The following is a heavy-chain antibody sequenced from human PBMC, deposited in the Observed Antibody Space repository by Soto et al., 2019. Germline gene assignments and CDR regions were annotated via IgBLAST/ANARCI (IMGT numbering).Heavy chain of an antibody. CDR2: VSGSSGSK. V-gene: IGHV3-23*01. Sequence: EVQLLESGGGLVQPGGSLRLSCAASGFTFSSYARSWVRQAPGKGLEGVSSVSGSSGSKSYAYSVKGRFTISRDNSKSTVYLQMNSLRAEDTAVYFCAKDWCSGTTCYCLENWGQGTLVTVSS. CDR1: GFTFSSYA. CDR3: AKDWCSGTTCYCLEN. J-gene: IGHJ4*02. D-gene: IGHD1-7*01.